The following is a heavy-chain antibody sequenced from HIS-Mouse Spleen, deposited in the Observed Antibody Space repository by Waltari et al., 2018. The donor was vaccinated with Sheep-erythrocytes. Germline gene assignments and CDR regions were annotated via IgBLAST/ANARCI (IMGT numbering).Heavy chain of an antibody. Sequence: QVQLQESGPGLVKPSQTLSLTCTVSGGSISSGDYYWSWIRQPPGKGLEWIGYIYYSGSTYYNPSLKSRVTISVDTSKNQFSLKLSSVTADTAVYYCARAPYYYDSSGYYYFDYWGQGTLVTVSS. D-gene: IGHD3-22*01. CDR3: ARAPYYYDSSGYYYFDY. CDR2: IYYSGST. J-gene: IGHJ4*02. CDR1: GGSISSGDYY. V-gene: IGHV4-30-4*01.